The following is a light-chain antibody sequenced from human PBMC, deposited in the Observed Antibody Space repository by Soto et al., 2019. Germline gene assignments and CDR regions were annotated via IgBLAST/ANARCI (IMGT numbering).Light chain of an antibody. CDR3: SSYTSSSPYVV. V-gene: IGLV2-14*01. CDR1: SSDVGGYNY. CDR2: DVS. Sequence: QSALTQPASVSGSPGQSITISCTGTSSDVGGYNYVSWYQQHPGKATKLMIYDVSNRPSGVSTRFSGSKSGNTASLTISGLQSEDEADYYCSSYTSSSPYVVFGGGTKLTVL. J-gene: IGLJ2*01.